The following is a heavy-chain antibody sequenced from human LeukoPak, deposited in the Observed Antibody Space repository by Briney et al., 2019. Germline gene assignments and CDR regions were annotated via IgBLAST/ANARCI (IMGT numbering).Heavy chain of an antibody. CDR3: ARDSHPYCSSTSCYFYGSAFDI. J-gene: IGHJ3*02. CDR1: GGSFSGYY. CDR2: INHSGST. V-gene: IGHV4-34*01. Sequence: SETLSLTCAVYGGSFSGYYWSWIRQPPGKGLEWIGEINHSGSTNYNPSLKSRVTISVDTSKNQFSLKLSSVTAADTAVYYCARDSHPYCSSTSCYFYGSAFDIWGQGTMVTVSS. D-gene: IGHD2-2*01.